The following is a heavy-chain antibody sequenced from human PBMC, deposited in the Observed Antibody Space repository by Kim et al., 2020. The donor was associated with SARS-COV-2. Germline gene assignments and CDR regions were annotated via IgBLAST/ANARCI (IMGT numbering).Heavy chain of an antibody. CDR2: IWYDGSNK. CDR1: GFTFSSYG. D-gene: IGHD5-18*01. CDR3: AKDGGGIQLWSYGMDV. V-gene: IGHV3-33*06. J-gene: IGHJ6*01. Sequence: GGSLRLSCAASGFTFSSYGMHWVRQAPGKGLEWVAVIWYDGSNKYYADSVKGRFTISRDNSKNTLYLQMNSLRAEDTAVYYCAKDGGGIQLWSYGMDVWGQGTKVTVSS.